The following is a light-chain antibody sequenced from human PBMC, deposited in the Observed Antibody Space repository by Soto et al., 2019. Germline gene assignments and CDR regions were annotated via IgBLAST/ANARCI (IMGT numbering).Light chain of an antibody. CDR3: QQSYSTPIT. CDR2: GAS. CDR1: QSVRSNF. J-gene: IGKJ5*01. Sequence: EIVWTQSPGTLSLSPGDRATLSCRASQSVRSNFLAWYQQKPGQAPRLLIYGASNRATGIPDRFSGSGSGTDFTLTISSLQPEDFATYYCQQSYSTPITFGQGTRPAIK. V-gene: IGKV3-20*01.